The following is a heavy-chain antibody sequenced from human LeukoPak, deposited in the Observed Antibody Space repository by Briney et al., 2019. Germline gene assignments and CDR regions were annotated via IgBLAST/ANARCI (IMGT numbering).Heavy chain of an antibody. CDR3: ARGITGSNNWFDP. CDR1: GFTFNSYE. J-gene: IGHJ5*02. D-gene: IGHD1-20*01. V-gene: IGHV3-66*02. Sequence: GGSLRLSCAASGFTFNSYEMNWVRQAPGKGLEWVSVIYSGGTTYYTNSVKGRFTISRDNSKNTLYLQMNSLRADDTAVYYCARGITGSNNWFDPWGQGTLVTVSS. CDR2: IYSGGTT.